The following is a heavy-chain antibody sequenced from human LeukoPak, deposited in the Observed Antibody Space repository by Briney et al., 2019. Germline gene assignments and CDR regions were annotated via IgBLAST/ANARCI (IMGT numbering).Heavy chain of an antibody. CDR3: AKDKASTVTHSRYFDL. CDR1: GFTFDDYA. J-gene: IGHJ2*01. CDR2: ISWNSGSI. Sequence: PGRSLRLSCAASGFTFDDYAMHWVRQAPGKGLGWVSGISWNSGSIGYADSVKGRFTISRDNAKNSLYLQMNSLRAEDMALYYCAKDKASTVTHSRYFDLWGRGTLVTVSS. D-gene: IGHD4-17*01. V-gene: IGHV3-9*03.